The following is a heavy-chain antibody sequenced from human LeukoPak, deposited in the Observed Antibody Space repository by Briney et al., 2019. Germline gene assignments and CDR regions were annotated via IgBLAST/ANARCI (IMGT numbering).Heavy chain of an antibody. J-gene: IGHJ3*02. CDR3: ARVRGRGWLPEGAFDI. CDR2: INPNSGGT. CDR1: GYTFTGYY. V-gene: IGHV1-2*02. Sequence: ASVKVSCKASGYTFTGYYMHWVRQAPGQGLEWMGWINPNSGGTNYAQKFQGRVTMTRDTSISTAYMELSRLRSDDTAVYYCARVRGRGWLPEGAFDIWGQGTMVTASS. D-gene: IGHD3-10*01.